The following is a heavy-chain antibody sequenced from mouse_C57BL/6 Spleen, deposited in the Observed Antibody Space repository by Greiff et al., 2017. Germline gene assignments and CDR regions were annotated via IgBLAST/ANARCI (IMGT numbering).Heavy chain of an antibody. V-gene: IGHV5-4*01. D-gene: IGHD2-4*01. Sequence: EVMLVESGGGLVKPGGSLKLSCAASGFTFSSYAMSWVRQTPEKRLEWVATISDGGSYTYYPDNVKGRFTISRDNAKNNLYLQMSHLKSEDTAMYYCARDNDYDYSAWFAYWGQGTLVTVSA. CDR2: ISDGGSYT. CDR3: ARDNDYDYSAWFAY. CDR1: GFTFSSYA. J-gene: IGHJ3*01.